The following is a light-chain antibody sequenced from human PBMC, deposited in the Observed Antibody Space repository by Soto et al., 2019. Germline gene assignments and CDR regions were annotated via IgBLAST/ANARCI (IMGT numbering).Light chain of an antibody. CDR1: SSNIGSNT. CDR3: AACDDSLDGPMV. J-gene: IGLJ3*02. CDR2: SDN. Sequence: QSVLTQPPSASGTPGQRVTISCSGSSSNIGSNTVNWYQQLPGTAPKLLIYSDNQRPSGVPDRFSGSKSGTSASLAISGLQSEDEADYYCAACDDSLDGPMVFGGGTKVTVL. V-gene: IGLV1-44*01.